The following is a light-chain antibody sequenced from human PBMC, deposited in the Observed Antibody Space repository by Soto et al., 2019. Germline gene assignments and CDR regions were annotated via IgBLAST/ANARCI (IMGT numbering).Light chain of an antibody. CDR1: QSVLHTSGSTF. V-gene: IGKV2-28*01. J-gene: IGKJ2*01. Sequence: DMVMTQSQLSLAVTPGEPASISCRSSQSVLHTSGSTFVDWYLQKPGQSPQLLIYLGSNRASGVPDKFRGSGSGIDFTLEISRVEAEDVGIYYCMQTLQIPSTFGQGTMLEL. CDR2: LGS. CDR3: MQTLQIPST.